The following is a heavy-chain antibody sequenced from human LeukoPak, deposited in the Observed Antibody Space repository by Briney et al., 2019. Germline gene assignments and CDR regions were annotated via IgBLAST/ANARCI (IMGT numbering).Heavy chain of an antibody. J-gene: IGHJ6*02. V-gene: IGHV1-69*13. CDR3: AVEGYGGNSWSGFRYYYYYGMDV. Sequence: ASVKVSCKASGGTFSSYAISWVRQAPGQGLEWMGGIIPIFGTANYAQKFQGRVTTTADESTSTAYMELSSLRSEDTAVYYCAVEGYGGNSWSGFRYYYYYGMDVWGQGTTVTVSS. D-gene: IGHD4-23*01. CDR2: IIPIFGTA. CDR1: GGTFSSYA.